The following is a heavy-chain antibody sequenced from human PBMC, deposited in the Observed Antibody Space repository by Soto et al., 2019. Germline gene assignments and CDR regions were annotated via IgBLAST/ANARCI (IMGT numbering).Heavy chain of an antibody. CDR2: ITVGSSHI. CDR1: GFPFSAYN. V-gene: IGHV3-21*01. Sequence: EVQLVESGGGLVKPGGSLRLSCTGSGFPFSAYNINWVRQAPGKGLEWVSSITVGSSHIYQPNSMKGRFTISRDDAKNSVYLQIDTLRDEDTPLYYCSLNREVGARGAYWRQGTPFTVPS. CDR3: SLNREVGARGAY. D-gene: IGHD3-16*01. J-gene: IGHJ4*02.